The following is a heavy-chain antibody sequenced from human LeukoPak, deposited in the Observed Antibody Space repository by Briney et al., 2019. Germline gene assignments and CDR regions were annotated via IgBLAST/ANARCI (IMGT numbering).Heavy chain of an antibody. CDR3: ARDRGAAAADYFDY. Sequence: SETLSLTCGVSGGAITNYYWNWIRQAPGKGLEWLGYIYYTGSTTYNPSVKSRITISLDTSKKQISLKLRSVTAADTAVYYCARDRGAAAADYFDYWGQGTLVTVSS. CDR1: GGAITNYY. V-gene: IGHV4-59*01. CDR2: IYYTGST. D-gene: IGHD6-13*01. J-gene: IGHJ4*02.